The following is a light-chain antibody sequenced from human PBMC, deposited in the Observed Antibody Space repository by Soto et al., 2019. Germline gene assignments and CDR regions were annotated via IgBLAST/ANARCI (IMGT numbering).Light chain of an antibody. CDR2: DNN. CDR3: GAWDSSLSAYV. J-gene: IGLJ1*01. V-gene: IGLV1-51*01. CDR1: SSNIGAGY. Sequence: QSVLTQPPSVSGAPGQRVTISCTGGSSNIGAGYGVHWYQQLPGTAPKLLIYDNNKRPAGIPDRISGSKSGTSATLGITGLQTGDEADYHCGAWDSSLSAYVFGTGTKVTVL.